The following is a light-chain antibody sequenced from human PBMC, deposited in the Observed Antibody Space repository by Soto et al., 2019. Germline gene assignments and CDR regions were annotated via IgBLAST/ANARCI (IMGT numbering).Light chain of an antibody. J-gene: IGKJ4*01. V-gene: IGKV3-15*01. CDR1: QSVTYN. Sequence: EIGMTQSPATLSVSPGETATLSCRASQSVTYNLAWYQQKPGQGPRLLIYGAITRATGIPARFSGSGSGTEFTLTISSLQSEDFAVYYCQQYKNWPPLTFGGGTKVEIK. CDR3: QQYKNWPPLT. CDR2: GAI.